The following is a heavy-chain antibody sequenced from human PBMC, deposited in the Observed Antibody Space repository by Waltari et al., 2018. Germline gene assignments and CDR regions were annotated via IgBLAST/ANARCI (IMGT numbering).Heavy chain of an antibody. Sequence: QVQLVQSGAEVKKPGASVKVSCKASGYTFTSYDINWVRQDTGQGLEWMGWMNPNSGNTGYAQKFQGRVTMTRNTSISTAYMELSSLRSEDTAVYYCARDRRLGVSDILTGYYNVGGRWGQGTLVTVSS. CDR3: ARDRRLGVSDILTGYYNVGGR. D-gene: IGHD3-9*01. J-gene: IGHJ4*02. V-gene: IGHV1-8*01. CDR1: GYTFTSYD. CDR2: MNPNSGNT.